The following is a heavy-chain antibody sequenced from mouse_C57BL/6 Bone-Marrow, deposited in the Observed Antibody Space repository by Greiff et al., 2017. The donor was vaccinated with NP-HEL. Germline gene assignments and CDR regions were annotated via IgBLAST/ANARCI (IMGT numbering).Heavy chain of an antibody. Sequence: QVQLKQPGAELVRPGTSVKLSCKASGYTFTSYWMHWVKQRPGQGLEWIGVIDPSDSYTNYNQKFKGKATLTVDTSSRTAYMQLSSLTSEDAAVYYCAIYGYDDGGFAYWGQGTLVTVSA. J-gene: IGHJ3*01. V-gene: IGHV1-59*01. D-gene: IGHD2-2*01. CDR3: AIYGYDDGGFAY. CDR1: GYTFTSYW. CDR2: IDPSDSYT.